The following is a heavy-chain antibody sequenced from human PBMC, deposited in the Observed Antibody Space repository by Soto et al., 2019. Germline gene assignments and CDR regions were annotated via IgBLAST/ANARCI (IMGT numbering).Heavy chain of an antibody. CDR3: ATSEGPDSGSSKFDY. Sequence: QVQLVQSGAEVKKPGSSVKVSCKASGGTFSSYTISWVRQAPGQGLEWMGRIIPILGIANYAQKFQGRVTITADKSTSTAYMELSSLRSEDTAVYYCATSEGPDSGSSKFDYWGQGTLVTVSS. V-gene: IGHV1-69*02. CDR2: IIPILGIA. D-gene: IGHD3-10*01. J-gene: IGHJ4*02. CDR1: GGTFSSYT.